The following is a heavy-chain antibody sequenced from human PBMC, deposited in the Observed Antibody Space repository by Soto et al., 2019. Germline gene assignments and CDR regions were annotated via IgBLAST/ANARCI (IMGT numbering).Heavy chain of an antibody. D-gene: IGHD5-12*01. V-gene: IGHV1-2*04. Sequence: QVQLVQSGAEVRKPGASVTVSCRSSGDSFNDYYIHWVRQAPGQGFEWMGWINPNGGVTKYAQKFQGWVSMTWDTSIRTVDMQLSRLRSDDTAVYYCARESGGATATLDYYYFYMDVWGTGTTVTVSS. J-gene: IGHJ6*03. CDR1: GDSFNDYY. CDR2: INPNGGVT. CDR3: ARESGGATATLDYYYFYMDV.